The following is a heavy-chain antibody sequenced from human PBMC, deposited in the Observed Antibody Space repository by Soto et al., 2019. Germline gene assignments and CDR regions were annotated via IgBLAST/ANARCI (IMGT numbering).Heavy chain of an antibody. D-gene: IGHD2-15*01. CDR1: GFTVSTNY. Sequence: EVSLVESGGGVIQPGGSLRLSCAAAGFTVSTNYMSWVRQAPGKGLEWVSVIYSGGNTEYADSTKGRFTISRDNSKNTLYLQINSLRAEDTAVYYCATVDPLRRSFDNWGQGTLVTVSS. CDR3: ATVDPLRRSFDN. V-gene: IGHV3-53*01. CDR2: IYSGGNT. J-gene: IGHJ4*02.